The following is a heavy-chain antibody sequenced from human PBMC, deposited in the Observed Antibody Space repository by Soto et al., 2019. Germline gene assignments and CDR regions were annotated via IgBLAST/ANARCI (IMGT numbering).Heavy chain of an antibody. Sequence: GGSLRLSCAASGFTFSSYAMSWVRQAPGKGLEWVSAISGSGGSTYYADSVKGRFTISRDNSKNTLYLQMNSLRAEDTAVYYCAKDLARGFGELLYTHRLFDIWGQGTMVTVSS. CDR3: AKDLARGFGELLYTHRLFDI. D-gene: IGHD3-10*01. V-gene: IGHV3-23*01. CDR1: GFTFSSYA. CDR2: ISGSGGST. J-gene: IGHJ3*02.